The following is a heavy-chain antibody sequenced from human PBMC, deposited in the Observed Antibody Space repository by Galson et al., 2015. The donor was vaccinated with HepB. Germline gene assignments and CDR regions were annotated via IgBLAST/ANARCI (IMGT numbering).Heavy chain of an antibody. CDR3: ARDIAAAGVVFDS. CDR2: ISAYNGDT. Sequence: SVKVSCKASGYTFTNHYIIWVRQAPGQGLEWMGWISAYNGDTNYAQNLQGRVTMTTDTSTSTAYMELRSLRSDDTAVYFCARDIAAAGVVFDSWGQGTLVTVSS. V-gene: IGHV1-18*04. D-gene: IGHD6-13*01. J-gene: IGHJ4*02. CDR1: GYTFTNHY.